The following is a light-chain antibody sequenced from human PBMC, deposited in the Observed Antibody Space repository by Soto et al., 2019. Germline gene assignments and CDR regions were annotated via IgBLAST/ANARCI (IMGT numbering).Light chain of an antibody. CDR2: DVT. Sequence: QSALTQPRSVSGAPGQSVTSSCTGTISDVAGYNYFSWYQHHPGKAPKLLISDVTKRPSWVPDRFSGSKSGSTASLTISELQAEDEAAYYCSSYAGSNNVVFGGGTTLTVL. J-gene: IGLJ2*01. CDR1: ISDVAGYNY. CDR3: SSYAGSNNVV. V-gene: IGLV2-11*01.